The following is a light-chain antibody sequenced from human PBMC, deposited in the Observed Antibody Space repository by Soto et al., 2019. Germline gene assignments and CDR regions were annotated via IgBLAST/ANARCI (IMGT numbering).Light chain of an antibody. Sequence: DIQMTQSPSSLSASVGDRVTITCQASQSISSYLNWYQQKPGKAPKLLIYAASSLQSGVPSRFSGSGSGTDFTLTISILQPEDFATYYCQQSYSTPPITFGQGTRLEIK. CDR1: QSISSY. CDR2: AAS. J-gene: IGKJ5*01. V-gene: IGKV1-39*01. CDR3: QQSYSTPPIT.